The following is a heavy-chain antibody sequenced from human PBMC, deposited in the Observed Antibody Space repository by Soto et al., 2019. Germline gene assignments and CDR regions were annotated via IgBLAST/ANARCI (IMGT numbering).Heavy chain of an antibody. CDR1: GFTISSYW. CDR3: VRGPRTPGLDY. V-gene: IGHV3-7*03. Sequence: GGSLRLSCVVSGFTISSYWMNWVRQAPGKGLEWLGNKGTDGSQTYYVVSVKGRFTFSRDNAKNSLYLQMNSLRADDTAVSYCVRGPRTPGLDYWGQGTLVTVSS. CDR2: KGTDGSQT. D-gene: IGHD7-27*01. J-gene: IGHJ4*02.